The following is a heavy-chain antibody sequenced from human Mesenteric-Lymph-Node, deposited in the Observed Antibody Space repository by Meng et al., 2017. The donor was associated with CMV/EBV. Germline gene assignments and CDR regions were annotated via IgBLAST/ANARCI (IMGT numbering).Heavy chain of an antibody. CDR3: ARERSGYLDS. V-gene: IGHV1-8*01. CDR1: GYSVSSYD. J-gene: IGHJ4*02. CDR2: MNPNSGNT. Sequence: VSREAFGYSVSSYDINWVRRAPGQGLEWMGWMNPNSGNTVYAQMFQGRVTMTRDTSISTAYMELSSVRSEDTAVYCCARERSGYLDSWGQGALVTVSS. D-gene: IGHD3-16*02.